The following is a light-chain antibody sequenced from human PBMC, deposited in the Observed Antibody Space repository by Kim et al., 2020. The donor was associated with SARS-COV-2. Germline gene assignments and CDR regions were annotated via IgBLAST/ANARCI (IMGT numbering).Light chain of an antibody. CDR2: GAS. CDR3: QQYKAYPLT. J-gene: IGKJ4*01. V-gene: IGKV1-16*02. Sequence: DIQMTQSPSSLSASVGDRLTITCRASQDISTQLAWFQQKPGKPPKALIYGASNLQSGVPSKFSGSGSGTDFTLTISSLQSEDFATYYCQQYKAYPLTFGGGTKVEL. CDR1: QDISTQ.